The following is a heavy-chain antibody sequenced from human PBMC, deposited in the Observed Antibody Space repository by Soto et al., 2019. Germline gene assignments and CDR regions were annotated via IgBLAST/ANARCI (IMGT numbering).Heavy chain of an antibody. Sequence: KESGPTLVRPAQTLTLTCDFSGFSLSTYHMGVAWIRQPPGKALEWLALIYWDDDKRYSPSLKDRLAISTDTSSNQVVLTITNMDPGDRATYFCAHAGDYDLLTFDHWGPGTLVTVSS. J-gene: IGHJ4*02. CDR3: AHAGDYDLLTFDH. D-gene: IGHD4-17*01. V-gene: IGHV2-5*02. CDR2: IYWDDDK. CDR1: GFSLSTYHMG.